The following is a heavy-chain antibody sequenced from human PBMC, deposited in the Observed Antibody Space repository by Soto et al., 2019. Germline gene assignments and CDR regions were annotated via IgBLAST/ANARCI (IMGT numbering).Heavy chain of an antibody. CDR1: GFTFNFFG. D-gene: IGHD5-12*01. V-gene: IGHV3-30*18. CDR3: AKERRYSFDAFDI. J-gene: IGHJ3*02. Sequence: QEQLVESGGGVVQAGRSLRLSCAASGFTFNFFGMHWVRQAPGKGLEWVAVISYDGREKYYADSVKGRFTMSRDNSKNMVYLEMSSLRPEDTSVYYCAKERRYSFDAFDIWGHGTRVTVSS. CDR2: ISYDGREK.